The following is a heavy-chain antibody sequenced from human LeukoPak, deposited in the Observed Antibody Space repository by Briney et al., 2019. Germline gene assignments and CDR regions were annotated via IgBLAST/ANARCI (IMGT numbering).Heavy chain of an antibody. D-gene: IGHD1-1*01. V-gene: IGHV3-15*01. CDR3: TTADDAYYYYYGMDV. J-gene: IGHJ6*04. Sequence: GGSLRLSCAASGFTFSNAWMSWVRQAPGKGLEWVGRIKSKTDGCTTDYAAPVKGRFTISRDDSKNTLYLQMNSLKTEDTAVYYCTTADDAYYYYYGMDVWGKGTTVTVSS. CDR1: GFTFSNAW. CDR2: IKSKTDGCTT.